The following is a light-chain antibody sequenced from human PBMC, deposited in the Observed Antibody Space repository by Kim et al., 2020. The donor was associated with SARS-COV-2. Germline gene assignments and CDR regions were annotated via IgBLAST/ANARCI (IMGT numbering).Light chain of an antibody. CDR2: AAS. V-gene: IGKV3-20*01. Sequence: LLLTQSPGTPSLSPGERATLSCRASQSVGGNYLSWFQQKPGQPPRRLIYAASTRAAGIPDRFSGRGSGTNFALTISRLEPDDFAVYFCQHYDGSLFAFGQGTRLEIK. J-gene: IGKJ5*01. CDR1: QSVGGNY. CDR3: QHYDGSLFA.